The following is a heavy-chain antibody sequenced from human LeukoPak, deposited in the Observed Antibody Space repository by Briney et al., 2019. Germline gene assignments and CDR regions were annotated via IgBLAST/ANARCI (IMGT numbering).Heavy chain of an antibody. Sequence: GGSLRLSCEVSGFTFTDYWMNWVRQAPGKGLVWVSRISSDGSNTTYGDSVKGRFTIARDNAKNTLFLLMSSLRADDTAMYYCARSIGGNLDYWGQGTLVTVSS. CDR3: ARSIGGNLDY. D-gene: IGHD3-16*01. V-gene: IGHV3-74*01. J-gene: IGHJ4*02. CDR2: ISSDGSNT. CDR1: GFTFTDYW.